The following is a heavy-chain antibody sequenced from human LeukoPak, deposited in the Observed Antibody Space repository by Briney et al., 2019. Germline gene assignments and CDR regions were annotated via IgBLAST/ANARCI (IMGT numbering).Heavy chain of an antibody. CDR2: ISYDGSNK. Sequence: GRSLRLSCAASGFTFSSYGMHWVRQAPGKGLEWVAVISYDGSNKYYADSVKGRFTISRDNSKNTLYLQMNSLRAEDTAVYYCAKDARDYGDYSAGFDYWGQGTLSPSPQ. CDR1: GFTFSSYG. J-gene: IGHJ4*02. D-gene: IGHD4-17*01. CDR3: AKDARDYGDYSAGFDY. V-gene: IGHV3-30*18.